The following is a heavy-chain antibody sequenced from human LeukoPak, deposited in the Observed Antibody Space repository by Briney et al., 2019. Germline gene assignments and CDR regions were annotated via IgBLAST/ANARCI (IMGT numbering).Heavy chain of an antibody. CDR3: ARGRCSGGSCYTFDY. D-gene: IGHD2-15*01. Sequence: GGSLRLSCAASGFTFSSYDMHWVRQATGYGLEWVSAIGTAGGTYYPGSVKGRFTISRENAKISLYLQMNSLRAGDTAVYYCARGRCSGGSCYTFDYWGQGTLVTVSS. CDR1: GFTFSSYD. CDR2: IGTAGGT. J-gene: IGHJ4*02. V-gene: IGHV3-13*01.